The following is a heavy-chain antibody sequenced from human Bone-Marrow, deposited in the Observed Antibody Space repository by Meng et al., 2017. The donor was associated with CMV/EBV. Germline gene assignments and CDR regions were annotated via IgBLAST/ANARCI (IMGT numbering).Heavy chain of an antibody. D-gene: IGHD3-3*01. CDR2: INSDGSST. V-gene: IGHV3-74*01. Sequence: GESLKISCAASGFTFSSYWMHWVRQAPGKGLVWVSRINSDGSSTSYADSVKGRFTISRDNAKNTLYLQMNSLRAEDTAVYYCARGSYDFWSGYRAGWVDPWGQGTLVTVSS. CDR1: GFTFSSYW. J-gene: IGHJ5*02. CDR3: ARGSYDFWSGYRAGWVDP.